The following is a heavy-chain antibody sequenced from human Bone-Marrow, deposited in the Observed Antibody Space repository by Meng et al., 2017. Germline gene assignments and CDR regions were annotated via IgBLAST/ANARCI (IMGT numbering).Heavy chain of an antibody. CDR2: ISVSSSTI. CDR1: GFTFSSYE. D-gene: IGHD1-14*01. CDR3: AREVGGYNSDY. Sequence: GESLKISCAASGFTFSSYEMNWVRQAPGKGLEWVSYISVSSSTIKYADSVKGRFTVSRDNGKNSLYLEMKGLRAEDTAVYYCAREVGGYNSDYWGQGKRVTVSS. J-gene: IGHJ4*02. V-gene: IGHV3-48*03.